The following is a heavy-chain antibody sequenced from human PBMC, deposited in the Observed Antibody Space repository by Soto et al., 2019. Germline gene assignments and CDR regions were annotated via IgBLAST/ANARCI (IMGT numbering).Heavy chain of an antibody. V-gene: IGHV1-18*01. CDR2: ISAYNGNT. Sequence: QVQLVQSGAEVKKPGASVKVSCKASVYTFTSYGISWVRQAPGQGLEWMGWISAYNGNTSYAQKRPCRVTMTTDTSTSTADMELRSLRSDDTAVYYCARHDSSGYYYYFDYWCKGTLVTVSS. D-gene: IGHD3-22*01. CDR1: VYTFTSYG. J-gene: IGHJ4*02. CDR3: ARHDSSGYYYYFDY.